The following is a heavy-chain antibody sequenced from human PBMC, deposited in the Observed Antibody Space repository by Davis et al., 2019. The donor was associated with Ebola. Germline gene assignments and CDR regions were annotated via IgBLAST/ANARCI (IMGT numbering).Heavy chain of an antibody. V-gene: IGHV3-64*02. D-gene: IGHD3-22*01. CDR3: ARAVTYDSSGYGGNFDY. CDR2: ISSNGGST. CDR1: GFTFSSYA. J-gene: IGHJ4*02. Sequence: GESLKISCAASGFTFSSYAMHWVRQAPGKGLEYVSAISSNGGSTYYADSVKGRFTISRDNSKNTLYLQMGSLRAEDMAVYYCARAVTYDSSGYGGNFDYWGQGTLVTVSS.